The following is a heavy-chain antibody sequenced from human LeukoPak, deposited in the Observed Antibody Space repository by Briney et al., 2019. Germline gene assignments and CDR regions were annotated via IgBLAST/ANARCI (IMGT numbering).Heavy chain of an antibody. CDR3: ARVVIELGAFDI. Sequence: GGSLRLSCPASGFTFSSYGMHWVRQAPGRGLEWVAVIWYDGSNKYHADSVKGRFTISRDNSKNTLYLQMNSLRAEDTAVYYCARVVIELGAFDIWGQGTMVTVS. V-gene: IGHV3-33*01. CDR1: GFTFSSYG. J-gene: IGHJ3*02. CDR2: IWYDGSNK. D-gene: IGHD2/OR15-2a*01.